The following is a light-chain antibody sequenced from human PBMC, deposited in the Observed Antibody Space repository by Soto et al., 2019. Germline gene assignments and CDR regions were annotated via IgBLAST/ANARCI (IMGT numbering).Light chain of an antibody. J-gene: IGKJ4*01. CDR1: QSVNSN. CDR3: EQYNNWPLT. CDR2: EAS. V-gene: IGKV3-15*01. Sequence: EIVMTQSPATLSVPTGERATLSCRASQSVNSNLAWYQQKRGQAPRLLIYEASSRATGIPARFSASGSGTEFTLTISSLQSEDFAVYYCEQYNNWPLTFGGGTNVEIK.